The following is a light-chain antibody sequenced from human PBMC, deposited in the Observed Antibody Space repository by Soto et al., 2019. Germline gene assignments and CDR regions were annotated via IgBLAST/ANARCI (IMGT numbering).Light chain of an antibody. Sequence: EIWLTQSPGTLSLSPGERATLSCRTSQSVSNNYLAWYQQKPGHAPRLLIYGASSRATGIPDRLSGSGSGTEFTLSISRLEPEDFAVYYCQQYSSLWTFGQGTKVDIK. CDR3: QQYSSLWT. CDR2: GAS. J-gene: IGKJ1*01. CDR1: QSVSNNY. V-gene: IGKV3-20*01.